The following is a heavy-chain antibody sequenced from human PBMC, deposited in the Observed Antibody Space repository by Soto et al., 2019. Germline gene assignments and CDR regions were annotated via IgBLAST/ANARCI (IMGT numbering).Heavy chain of an antibody. Sequence: QVQLQESGSGLVKPSQTLSLICTVSGGSISIDDSYWHWIRQSPEKGLEWIGYIHYTGSTYYNPSLERRLXXXVXXSKKQCALNRRSVTAADTAIYYCAREAGYSHGYGYWGQGAPVTVSS. V-gene: IGHV4-30-4*01. CDR1: GGSISIDDSY. CDR3: AREAGYSHGYGY. CDR2: IHYTGST. D-gene: IGHD5-18*01. J-gene: IGHJ1*01.